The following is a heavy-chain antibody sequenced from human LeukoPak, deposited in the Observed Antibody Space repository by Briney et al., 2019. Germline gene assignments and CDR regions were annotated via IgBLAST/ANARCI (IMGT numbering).Heavy chain of an antibody. CDR2: IYYSGTT. J-gene: IGHJ4*02. V-gene: IGHV4-59*11. CDR3: ATYYRGVGGRGY. CDR1: GQSITRQH. D-gene: IGHD4-23*01. Sequence: PSEALSLTCTVSGQSITRQHSTWIRQSPGKGLEWIGQIYYSGTTHYNPPLQSRFTMSQDTSKNQFSLKVTSVTAADTAVYYCATYYRGVGGRGYWGQGTLVTVSS.